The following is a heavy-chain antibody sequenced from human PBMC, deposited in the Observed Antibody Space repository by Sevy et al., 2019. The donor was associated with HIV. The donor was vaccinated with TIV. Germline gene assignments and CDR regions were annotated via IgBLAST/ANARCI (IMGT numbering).Heavy chain of an antibody. Sequence: GGSLRLSCAASGFTFSSYSMNWVRQAPGKGLEWVSYISSSSSTIYYADSVKGRFTISRDNAKNSLYLQMNSLRVEDTAVYYCARKTRIAAAPISGYYGMDVWGQGTTVTVSS. J-gene: IGHJ6*02. V-gene: IGHV3-48*01. D-gene: IGHD6-13*01. CDR2: ISSSSSTI. CDR3: ARKTRIAAAPISGYYGMDV. CDR1: GFTFSSYS.